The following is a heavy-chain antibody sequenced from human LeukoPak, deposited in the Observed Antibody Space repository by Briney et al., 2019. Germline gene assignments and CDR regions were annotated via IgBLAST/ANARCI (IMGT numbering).Heavy chain of an antibody. J-gene: IGHJ3*02. CDR3: ARASHDYVWGSCPNDAFDI. V-gene: IGHV4-4*07. CDR1: GGSISSYY. D-gene: IGHD3-16*01. Sequence: SETLSLTCTVSGGSISSYYWSWIRQPAGKGLEWIGRIYTSGSTNYNPSLKSRVTMSVDTSKNQFSLKLSSVTAADTAVYYCARASHDYVWGSCPNDAFDIWGQGTMVTVSS. CDR2: IYTSGST.